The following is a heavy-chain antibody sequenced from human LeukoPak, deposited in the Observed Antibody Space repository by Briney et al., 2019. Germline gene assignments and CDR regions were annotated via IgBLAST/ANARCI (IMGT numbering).Heavy chain of an antibody. Sequence: ASVKVSCKVSGYTLTELSMHWVRQAPGKGLEWMGGFDPEDGETIYAQKFQGRVTMTEDTSTDTAYMELSSLRSEDTAVYYRATDGLIAPRGYFDYWGQGTLVTVSS. V-gene: IGHV1-24*01. J-gene: IGHJ4*02. CDR2: FDPEDGET. CDR1: GYTLTELS. CDR3: ATDGLIAPRGYFDY. D-gene: IGHD3-16*01.